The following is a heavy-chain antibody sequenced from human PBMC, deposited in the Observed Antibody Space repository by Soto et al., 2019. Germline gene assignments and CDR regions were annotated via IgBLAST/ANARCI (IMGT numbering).Heavy chain of an antibody. CDR1: GYTFTSYG. D-gene: IGHD5-18*01. J-gene: IGHJ5*02. Sequence: ASVKVSCKASGYTFTSYGISWVRQAPGQGLEWMGWISAYNGNTNYAQKHQGRVTMTTDTSTSTAYMELRFLRSDDIAVFYCARDRYIQLWLPNWFDPWGQGTLVTVSS. V-gene: IGHV1-18*03. CDR2: ISAYNGNT. CDR3: ARDRYIQLWLPNWFDP.